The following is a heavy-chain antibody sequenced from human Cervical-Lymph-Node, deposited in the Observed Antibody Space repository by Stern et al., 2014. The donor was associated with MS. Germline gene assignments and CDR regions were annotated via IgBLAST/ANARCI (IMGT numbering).Heavy chain of an antibody. CDR1: GYTFTSYW. V-gene: IGHV5-51*01. Sequence: EVQLVESGPEVKRPGESLKISCQASGYTFTSYWIGWVRQMPGKGLEWIAIIFPGGSDIRYSPSFQGQVTISADKSSSTAYLQWNNLKASDTAIYYCARQRYFDYWGQGPLVTVSS. CDR3: ARQRYFDY. J-gene: IGHJ4*02. CDR2: IFPGGSDI.